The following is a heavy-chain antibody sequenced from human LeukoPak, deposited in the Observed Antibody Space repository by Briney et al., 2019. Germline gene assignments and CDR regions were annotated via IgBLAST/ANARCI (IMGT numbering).Heavy chain of an antibody. V-gene: IGHV3-48*02. J-gene: IGHJ4*02. Sequence: GGSLRLSCAASGFTFSSYSMNRVRQAPGKGLEWVSYISSSSSTIYYADSVKGRFTISRDNAKNSLYLQMNSLRDEDTAVYYCASNYLYSGSSGIYFDYWGQGTLVTVSS. CDR1: GFTFSSYS. D-gene: IGHD1-26*01. CDR3: ASNYLYSGSSGIYFDY. CDR2: ISSSSSTI.